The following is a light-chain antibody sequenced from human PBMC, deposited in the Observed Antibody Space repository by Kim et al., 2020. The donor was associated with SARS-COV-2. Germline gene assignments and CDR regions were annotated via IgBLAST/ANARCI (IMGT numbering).Light chain of an antibody. Sequence: QRVTLSCTGSSSNIGALYDVHWYKQLPGRAPKVLIYGNNNRPSGVPDRFSGSKSGTSASLAITGLQAEDEADYYCQSYDSSLSGYVFGSGTKVTVL. V-gene: IGLV1-40*01. CDR2: GNN. CDR1: SSNIGALYD. J-gene: IGLJ1*01. CDR3: QSYDSSLSGYV.